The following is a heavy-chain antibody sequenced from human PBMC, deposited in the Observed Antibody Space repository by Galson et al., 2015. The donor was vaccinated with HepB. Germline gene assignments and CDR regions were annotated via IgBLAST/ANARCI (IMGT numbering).Heavy chain of an antibody. V-gene: IGHV3-48*01. CDR1: GFTFNSHG. CDR2: ISRSSSAI. Sequence: SLRLSCAASGFTFNSHGMHWVRQAPGKGLEWVSYISRSSSAIYYADSVKGRFTISRDNAKNSLYLQMNSLRVEDTAVYYCARSRFDFWSGYDYYMDVWGKGTTVTVSS. J-gene: IGHJ6*03. D-gene: IGHD3-3*01. CDR3: ARSRFDFWSGYDYYMDV.